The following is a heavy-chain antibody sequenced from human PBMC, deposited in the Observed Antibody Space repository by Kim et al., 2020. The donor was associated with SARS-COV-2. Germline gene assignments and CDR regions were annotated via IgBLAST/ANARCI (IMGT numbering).Heavy chain of an antibody. V-gene: IGHV4-34*01. D-gene: IGHD6-13*01. J-gene: IGHJ5*02. Sequence: NPSLKSRVTISVETSKNQFSLKLSSVTAADTAVYYCAKYSSSRRTPNWFDPWGQGTLVTVSS. CDR3: AKYSSSRRTPNWFDP.